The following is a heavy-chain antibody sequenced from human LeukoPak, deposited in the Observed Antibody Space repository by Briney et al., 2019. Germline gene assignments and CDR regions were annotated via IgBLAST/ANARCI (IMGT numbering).Heavy chain of an antibody. J-gene: IGHJ6*03. D-gene: IGHD5-18*01. CDR3: ARTTEGGYTYDYFYYYYMDV. V-gene: IGHV4-61*02. CDR2: IYTSGTT. Sequence: PSETLSLTCTVSGGSISSVSYYWSWIREPAGKGLEWIGRIYTSGTTDYNPSLKSRVTISVDSSKNQFSLKLSSVTAADTAVYYCARTTEGGYTYDYFYYYYMDVWGKGTTVTISS. CDR1: GGSISSVSYY.